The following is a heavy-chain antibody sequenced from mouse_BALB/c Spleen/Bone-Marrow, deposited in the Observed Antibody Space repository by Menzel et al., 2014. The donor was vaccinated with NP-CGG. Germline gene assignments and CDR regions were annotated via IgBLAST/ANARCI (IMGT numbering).Heavy chain of an antibody. Sequence: QVDVKQSGPEPAKRWASRMMSCKSSGYTFTSYWMHWVKQRPGLGLEWIGYINPSTGYTEYNQKFKDKATLTADNSSSAAYMKRSSLQYEDSAVYYRARWGQLRLRKAWFAYWSEGTPV. J-gene: IGHJ3*01. V-gene: IGHV1-7*01. CDR2: INPSTGYT. D-gene: IGHD3-1*01. CDR3: ARWGQLRLRKAWFAY. CDR1: GYTFTSYW.